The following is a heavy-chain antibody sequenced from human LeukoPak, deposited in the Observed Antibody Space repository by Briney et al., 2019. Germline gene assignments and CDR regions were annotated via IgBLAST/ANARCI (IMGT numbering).Heavy chain of an antibody. J-gene: IGHJ4*02. CDR2: IYGSGTT. CDR3: ARDGSSWPFFES. D-gene: IGHD6-13*01. Sequence: SETLSLTCTVSGGSMSTFYWSGIRQPAGKGLEWIGRIYGSGTTNYNPALKSRVTMSVDTSKKQFSLKLTSVTAADTAVYYCARDGSSWPFFESWGQGTLVTVSS. V-gene: IGHV4-4*07. CDR1: GGSMSTFY.